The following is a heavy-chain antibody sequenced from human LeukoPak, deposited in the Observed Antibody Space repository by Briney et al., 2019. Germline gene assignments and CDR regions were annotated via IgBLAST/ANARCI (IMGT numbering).Heavy chain of an antibody. CDR2: ISAYNGNT. D-gene: IGHD3-3*01. Sequence: GASVKVSCKASGYTFTSYGISWVRQAPGQGLEWMGWISAYNGNTNYAQKLQGRVTMTTDTSTSTAYMELRSLRSDDTAVYYCARTGYDLWSGYPTWFDPWGQGTLVTVSS. CDR3: ARTGYDLWSGYPTWFDP. V-gene: IGHV1-18*01. J-gene: IGHJ5*02. CDR1: GYTFTSYG.